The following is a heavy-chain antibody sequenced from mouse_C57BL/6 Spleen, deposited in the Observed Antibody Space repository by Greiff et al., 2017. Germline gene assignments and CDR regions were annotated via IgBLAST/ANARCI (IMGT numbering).Heavy chain of an antibody. J-gene: IGHJ4*01. CDR3: AKLGYGYAMDD. Sequence: QVQLKESGPGLVAPSQSLSITCTVSGFSLTSYGVSWVRPPPGKGLEWLGVIWGDGSNNYHSALISRLGISTENSKSQGFLKLNSLQTDDTATYYCAKLGYGYAMDDWGQGTSVTVSA. CDR1: GFSLTSYG. CDR2: IWGDGSN. D-gene: IGHD2-14*01. V-gene: IGHV2-3*01.